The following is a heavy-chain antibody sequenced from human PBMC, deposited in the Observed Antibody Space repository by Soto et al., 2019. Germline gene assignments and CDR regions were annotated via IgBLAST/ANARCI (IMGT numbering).Heavy chain of an antibody. V-gene: IGHV3-23*01. D-gene: IGHD3-3*01. CDR3: AKALAAILGVASPYYYYGMDV. CDR1: GFTFSSDA. CDR2: LSGSGGST. J-gene: IGHJ6*02. Sequence: EVQLLESGGVLVQPGGSLRLSCAASGFTFSSDAMSWVRQAPGKGLEWVSALSGSGGSTYYADSVKGRFTIASDNSKNALYLQTNSLRAEDTAVYYCAKALAAILGVASPYYYYGMDVWGQGTTVTVSS.